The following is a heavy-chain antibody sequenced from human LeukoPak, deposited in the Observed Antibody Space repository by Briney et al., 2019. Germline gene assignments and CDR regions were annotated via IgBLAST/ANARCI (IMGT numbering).Heavy chain of an antibody. CDR2: MNPNSGNT. Sequence: ASVKVSCKASGYTFTGYYMHWVRQAPGQGLEWMGWMNPNSGNTGYAQKFQGRVTMTRNTSISTAYMKLSSLRSEDTAVYYCARAFTSGWPYFEYWGQGTLVTVSS. CDR1: GYTFTGYY. J-gene: IGHJ4*02. D-gene: IGHD6-19*01. V-gene: IGHV1-8*02. CDR3: ARAFTSGWPYFEY.